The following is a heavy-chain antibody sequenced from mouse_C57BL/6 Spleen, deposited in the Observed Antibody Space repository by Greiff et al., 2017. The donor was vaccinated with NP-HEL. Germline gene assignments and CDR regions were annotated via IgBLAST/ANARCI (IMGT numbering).Heavy chain of an antibody. CDR2: IYPGSGST. V-gene: IGHV1-55*01. CDR1: GYTFTSYW. D-gene: IGHD3-2*02. Sequence: QVHVKQPGAELVKPGASVKMSCKASGYTFTSYWITWVKQRPGQGLEWIGDIYPGSGSTNYNEKFKSKATLTVDTSSSTAYMQLSSLTSEDSAVYYCAADSSGPYYFDYWGQGTTLTVSS. J-gene: IGHJ2*01. CDR3: AADSSGPYYFDY.